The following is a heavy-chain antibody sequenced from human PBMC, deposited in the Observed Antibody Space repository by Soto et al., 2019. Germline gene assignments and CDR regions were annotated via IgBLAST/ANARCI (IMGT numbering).Heavy chain of an antibody. CDR1: GGTFSSYA. D-gene: IGHD6-13*01. Sequence: QVQLVQSGAEVKKPGSSVKVSCKASGGTFSSYAISWVRQAPGHGVEWRGGIIPIFGTANYAQKFRGRVTITADEPTSTAYLELSSLRSEDTAVYYCARQGIAAAGDKFAYWGQGTLVTVSS. V-gene: IGHV1-69*01. J-gene: IGHJ4*02. CDR3: ARQGIAAAGDKFAY. CDR2: IIPIFGTA.